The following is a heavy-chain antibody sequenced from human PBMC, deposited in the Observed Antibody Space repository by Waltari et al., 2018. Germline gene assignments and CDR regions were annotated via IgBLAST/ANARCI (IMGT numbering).Heavy chain of an antibody. Sequence: VQLVESGGGLVKPGVSLRRRRPASGFTFGRYTMNLVRPAPGKGLEGVSSISSSSSYIYYADSVKGRFTISRDNAKNSLYLQMNSLRAEDTAVYYCARASVRDVGVIASDYWGQGTLVTVSS. CDR3: ARASVRDVGVIASDY. V-gene: IGHV3-21*01. D-gene: IGHD2-21*01. CDR2: ISSSSSYI. CDR1: GFTFGRYT. J-gene: IGHJ4*02.